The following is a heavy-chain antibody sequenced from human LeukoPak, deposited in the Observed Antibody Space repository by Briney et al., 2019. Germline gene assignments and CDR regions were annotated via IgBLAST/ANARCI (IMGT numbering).Heavy chain of an antibody. D-gene: IGHD3-10*01. CDR3: ARMAGYGSGSYPIDY. CDR1: GFTFSSYG. V-gene: IGHV3-33*01. CDR2: IWYDGSNK. Sequence: GGSLRLSCAAPGFTFSSYGMNWVRQAPGKGLEWVAVIWYDGSNKYYADSVKGRFTISRDNSKNTLYLQMNSLRAEDTAVYYCARMAGYGSGSYPIDYWGQGTLVTVSS. J-gene: IGHJ4*02.